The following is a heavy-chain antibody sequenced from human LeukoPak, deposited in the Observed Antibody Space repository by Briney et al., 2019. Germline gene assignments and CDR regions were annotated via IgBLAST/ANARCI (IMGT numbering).Heavy chain of an antibody. V-gene: IGHV1-69*13. CDR3: ARDPTPQSTDGMDV. CDR2: IIPIFGTA. Sequence: VASVKVSCKASGGTFSSYAISWVRQAPGQGLEWMGGIIPIFGTANYAQKFQGRVTITADESTSAAYMELSSLRSEDTAVYYCARDPTPQSTDGMDVWGQGTTVTVSS. J-gene: IGHJ6*02. CDR1: GGTFSSYA.